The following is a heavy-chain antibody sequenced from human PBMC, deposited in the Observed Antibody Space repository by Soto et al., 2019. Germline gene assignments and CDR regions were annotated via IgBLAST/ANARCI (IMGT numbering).Heavy chain of an antibody. V-gene: IGHV4-61*01. D-gene: IGHD6-13*01. J-gene: IGHJ5*02. CDR3: ARDRIAAAGSGGWFDP. Sequence: QVQLQESGPGLMKPSETLSLTCTVSGGSVSSGSYYWSWIRQPPGKGLEWIGYIYYSGSTNYNPSLKSRVTISVDTSKNQFSLKLSSVTAADTAVYYCARDRIAAAGSGGWFDPWGQGTLVTVSS. CDR1: GGSVSSGSYY. CDR2: IYYSGST.